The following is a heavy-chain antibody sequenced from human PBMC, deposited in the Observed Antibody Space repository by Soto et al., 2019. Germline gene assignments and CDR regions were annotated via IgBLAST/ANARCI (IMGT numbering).Heavy chain of an antibody. CDR2: ITVYSGTT. J-gene: IGHJ3*01. V-gene: IGHV1-18*04. D-gene: IGHD2-21*02. CDR3: ARPQRGDDVQNGFDL. CDR1: GYTFTNYG. Sequence: ASVKVSCKASGYTFTNYGLSWVRQAPGQGLEWMGWITVYSGTTDHVQKFRGRVSMTTDTSTNTAYMELASLRSDDTAVYYCARPQRGDDVQNGFDLWGQGTMVTVSS.